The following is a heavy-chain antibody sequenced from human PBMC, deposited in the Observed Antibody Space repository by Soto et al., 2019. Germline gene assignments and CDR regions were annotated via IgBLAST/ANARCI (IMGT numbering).Heavy chain of an antibody. V-gene: IGHV3-7*05. CDR3: ARDVIRYCSGGSCYSVDYFDY. Sequence: GSLRLSCAASGFTFSSHWMSWVRQAPGKGLEWVANIKQDGSEKYYVDSVKGRFTISRDNAKNSLYLQMNSLRAEDTAVYCCARDVIRYCSGGSCYSVDYFDYWGQGTLVTVSS. D-gene: IGHD2-15*01. J-gene: IGHJ4*02. CDR1: GFTFSSHW. CDR2: IKQDGSEK.